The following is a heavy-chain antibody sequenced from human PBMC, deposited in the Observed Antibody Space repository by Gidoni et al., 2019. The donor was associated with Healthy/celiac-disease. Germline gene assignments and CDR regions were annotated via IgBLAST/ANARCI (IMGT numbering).Heavy chain of an antibody. CDR1: GGSISSGGYY. Sequence: QVQLQESGPGLVKPSQTLSLTCTVSGGSISSGGYYWSWIRQHPGKGLEWIGYIYYSGSTYYNPSLKSRVTISVDTSKNQFSLKLSSVTAADTAVYYCARDRANWGQSYYFDYWGQGTLVTVSS. D-gene: IGHD7-27*01. CDR3: ARDRANWGQSYYFDY. CDR2: IYYSGST. J-gene: IGHJ4*02. V-gene: IGHV4-31*03.